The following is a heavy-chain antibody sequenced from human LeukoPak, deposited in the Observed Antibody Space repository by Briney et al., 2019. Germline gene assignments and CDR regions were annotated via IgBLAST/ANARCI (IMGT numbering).Heavy chain of an antibody. CDR3: ARFKAVGGIDYFDY. J-gene: IGHJ4*02. Sequence: SQTLSLTCAISGDSVSSRTAAWNWIRQSPSRGLEWLVRTYYRSKWYLDYAVSVKSRMTINPDTTKNQFSLQLNFVTPEDTAVYYCARFKAVGGIDYFDYWDQGRLVTVSS. V-gene: IGHV6-1*01. CDR2: TYYRSKWYL. D-gene: IGHD6-19*01. CDR1: GDSVSSRTAA.